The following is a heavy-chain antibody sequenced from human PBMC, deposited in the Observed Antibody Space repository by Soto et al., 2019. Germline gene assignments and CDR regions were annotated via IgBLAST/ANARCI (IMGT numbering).Heavy chain of an antibody. CDR2: ISGSGGGT. CDR3: AKPHREGYSTACFRH. Sequence: EVQVLESGGGLVQPGGSLRLSCAASEFTFSTYAMSWVRQAPGKGREWVSGISGSGGGTYYADSVKGRFTISRDNSKNTVYLQMNSLRAEDTAVYYCAKPHREGYSTACFRHWGQGTLVTVSS. D-gene: IGHD4-4*01. CDR1: EFTFSTYA. V-gene: IGHV3-23*01. J-gene: IGHJ4*02.